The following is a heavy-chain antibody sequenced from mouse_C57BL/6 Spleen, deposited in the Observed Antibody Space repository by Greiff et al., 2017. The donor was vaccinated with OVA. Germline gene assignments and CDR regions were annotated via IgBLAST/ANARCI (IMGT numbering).Heavy chain of an antibody. V-gene: IGHV1-69*01. D-gene: IGHD2-10*02. CDR2: IDPSDSYT. CDR1: GYTFTSYW. CDR3: ARRMVPYAMDY. J-gene: IGHJ4*01. Sequence: QVQLQQPGAELVMPGASVKLSCKASGYTFTSYWMHWVKQRPGQGLEWIGEIDPSDSYTNYNQKFKGKATLTVDKSSSTAYMQLSSLTSEDSAVYDCARRMVPYAMDYWGKGTSVTVSS.